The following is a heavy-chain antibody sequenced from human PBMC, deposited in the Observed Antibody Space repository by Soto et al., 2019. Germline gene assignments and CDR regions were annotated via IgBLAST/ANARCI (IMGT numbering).Heavy chain of an antibody. V-gene: IGHV4-31*03. D-gene: IGHD3-3*01. CDR2: IYYSGST. CDR1: GGSISSGGYY. CDR3: ARGTIFGVEYGMDV. J-gene: IGHJ6*02. Sequence: QVQLQESGPGLVKPSQTLSLTCTVSGGSISSGGYYWSWILQHPGKGLEWIGYIYYSGSTYYNPSLKSRVTISVDTSKNQFSLKLSSVTAADTAVYYCARGTIFGVEYGMDVWGQGTTVTVSS.